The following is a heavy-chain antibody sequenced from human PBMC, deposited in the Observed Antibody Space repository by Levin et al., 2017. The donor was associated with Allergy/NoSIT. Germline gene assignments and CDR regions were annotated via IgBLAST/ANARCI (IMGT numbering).Heavy chain of an antibody. J-gene: IGHJ4*02. Sequence: GSLRLSCTVSGGSISSYYWSWIRQPPGKGLEWIGYIYYSGSTNYNPSLKSRVTISVDTSKNQFSLKLSSVTAADTAVYYCARHPGYSYGSPYFDYWGQGTLVTVSS. D-gene: IGHD5-18*01. V-gene: IGHV4-59*08. CDR3: ARHPGYSYGSPYFDY. CDR2: IYYSGST. CDR1: GGSISSYY.